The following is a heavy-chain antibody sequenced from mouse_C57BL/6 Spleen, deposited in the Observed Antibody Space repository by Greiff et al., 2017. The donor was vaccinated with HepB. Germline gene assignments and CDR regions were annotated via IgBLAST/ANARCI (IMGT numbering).Heavy chain of an antibody. Sequence: EVKVVESGGGLVKPGGSLKLSCAASGFTFSSYAMSWVRQTPEKRLEWVATISDGGSYTYYPDNVKGRFTISRDNAKNNLYLQMSHLKSEDTAMYYCARDRDSVYYAMDYWGQGTSVTVSS. CDR3: ARDRDSVYYAMDY. J-gene: IGHJ4*01. V-gene: IGHV5-4*01. CDR1: GFTFSSYA. D-gene: IGHD3-1*01. CDR2: ISDGGSYT.